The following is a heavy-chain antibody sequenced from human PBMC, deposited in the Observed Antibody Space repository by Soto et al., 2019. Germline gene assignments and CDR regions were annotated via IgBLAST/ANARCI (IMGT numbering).Heavy chain of an antibody. V-gene: IGHV1-69*13. D-gene: IGHD3-3*01. J-gene: IGHJ5*02. CDR1: GGTFSSYA. CDR2: IIPIFGTA. Sequence: SVKVSCKASGGTFSSYAISWVRQAPGQGLEWMGGIIPIFGTANYAQKFQGRVTITADESTSTAYMELRSLRSDDTAVYYCARGPYYDFWSGYILARDNWFDPWGQGTLVTVSS. CDR3: ARGPYYDFWSGYILARDNWFDP.